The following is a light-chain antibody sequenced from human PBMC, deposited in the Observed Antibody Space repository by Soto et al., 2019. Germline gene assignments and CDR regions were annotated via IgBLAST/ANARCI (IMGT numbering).Light chain of an antibody. Sequence: EIVMTQSPATLSLSPGERATLSCRASQSVRDRYLAWYQQKPGQAPSLLIYDTSTRATGVPDRFSGSGSGTDFALTISRVEPEDFAMYFCQQYGSSPWTFGQGTKVDIK. CDR1: QSVRDRY. CDR2: DTS. V-gene: IGKV3-20*01. CDR3: QQYGSSPWT. J-gene: IGKJ1*01.